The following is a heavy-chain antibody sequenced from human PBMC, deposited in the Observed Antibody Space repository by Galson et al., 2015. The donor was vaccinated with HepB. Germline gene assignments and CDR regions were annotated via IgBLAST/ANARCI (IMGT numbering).Heavy chain of an antibody. V-gene: IGHV1-46*03. CDR2: INPSGGST. CDR1: GYTFTSYY. J-gene: IGHJ4*02. D-gene: IGHD2-21*02. Sequence: SVKVSCKASGYTFTSYYMHWVRQAPGQGLEWMGIINPSGGSTSYAQKFRGRVTMTRDTSTSTVYMELSSLRSEDTAVYYCARGGPAGSAVVTAILGYWGQGTLVTVSS. CDR3: ARGGPAGSAVVTAILGY.